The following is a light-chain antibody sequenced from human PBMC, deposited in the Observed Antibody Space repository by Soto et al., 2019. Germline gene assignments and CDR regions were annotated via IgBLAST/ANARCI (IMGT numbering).Light chain of an antibody. J-gene: IGKJ1*01. CDR3: QQYGSSPTWT. CDR2: DAS. Sequence: DIQMTQSPSSLSASVGDRVTITCQASQDISNYLNWYQQKPGKAPKLLIYDASNLETGVPSRFSGSGSGTDFTLTISRLEPEDSAVYYCQQYGSSPTWTFGQGTKVDIK. CDR1: QDISNY. V-gene: IGKV1-33*01.